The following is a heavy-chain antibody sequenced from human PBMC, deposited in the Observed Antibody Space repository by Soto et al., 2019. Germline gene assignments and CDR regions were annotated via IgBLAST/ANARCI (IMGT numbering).Heavy chain of an antibody. CDR2: ISHDGSNK. CDR3: AKSADDYDGWFDP. D-gene: IGHD3-22*01. CDR1: GFTFSSYG. J-gene: IGHJ5*02. Sequence: GGSLRLSCAVSGFTFSSYGMHWVRQAPGKGLEWVAVISHDGSNKNYVDSVKGRFTISRDNSKNTLYVQMNSLRAEDTAVYYCAKSADDYDGWFDPWGQGTLVTVSS. V-gene: IGHV3-30*18.